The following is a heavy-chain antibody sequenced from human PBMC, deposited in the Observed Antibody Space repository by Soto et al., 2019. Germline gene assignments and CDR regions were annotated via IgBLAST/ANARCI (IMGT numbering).Heavy chain of an antibody. CDR3: ARVFYHSSGYYYDY. CDR1: GFTFSSYG. D-gene: IGHD3-22*01. Sequence: GGSLRLSCAASGFTFSSYGMHWVRQAPGKGLEYVSSISNNGGSTYHIDSVKGRFTISRDNSKNMLYLQMDSLRPEDMAVYYCARVFYHSSGYYYDYWGQGALVTVSS. CDR2: ISNNGGST. J-gene: IGHJ4*02. V-gene: IGHV3-64*02.